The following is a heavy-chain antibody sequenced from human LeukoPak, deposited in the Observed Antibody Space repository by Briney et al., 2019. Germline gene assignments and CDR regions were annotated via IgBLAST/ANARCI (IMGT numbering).Heavy chain of an antibody. V-gene: IGHV4-59*01. J-gene: IGHJ3*02. CDR3: AGTVLDAFDI. CDR2: IYYSAST. Sequence: SETLSLTCTVSGGSLSSYYWSWIRQPPAKGLEWIGYIYYSASTNYNPSLKSRATISVDTSKNQFSPKMSSVTAADTAVYYCAGTVLDAFDIWGQGTMVTVSS. CDR1: GGSLSSYY. D-gene: IGHD4-17*01.